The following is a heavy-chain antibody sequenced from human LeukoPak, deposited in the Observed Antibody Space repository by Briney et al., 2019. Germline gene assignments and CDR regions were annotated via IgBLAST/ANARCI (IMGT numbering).Heavy chain of an antibody. J-gene: IGHJ1*01. V-gene: IGHV3-74*01. CDR1: GFTFSTYW. D-gene: IGHD3-22*01. CDR3: ARAPSEIGGYYPEYFRH. Sequence: GGSLRLSCAASGFTFSTYWMHWVRQAPGKGLGWVSRIKSDGSTNYADSVKGRFTISRDNAKNTVSLQMNSLRPEDTGVYYCARAPSEIGGYYPEYFRHWGQGTLVTVSS. CDR2: IKSDGST.